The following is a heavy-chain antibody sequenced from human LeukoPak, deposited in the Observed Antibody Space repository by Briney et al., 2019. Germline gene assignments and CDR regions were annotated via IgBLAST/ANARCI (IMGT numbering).Heavy chain of an antibody. CDR2: IDYSGST. CDR1: GGSMSSSTYY. V-gene: IGHV4-39*01. D-gene: IGHD1-26*01. J-gene: IGHJ4*02. CDR3: ARHLGFDGSYPNFPFDY. Sequence: SETLSLTCTVSGGSMSSSTYYWGWIRQPPGKGLEWIGSIDYSGSTFYNPTLESRLTIPLDRSKNQFSLQLSSVTAADTAVYYCARHLGFDGSYPNFPFDYWGQGTLVTVSS.